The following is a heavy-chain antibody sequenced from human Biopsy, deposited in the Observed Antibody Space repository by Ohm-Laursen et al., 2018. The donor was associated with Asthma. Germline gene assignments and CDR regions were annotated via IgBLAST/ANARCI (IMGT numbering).Heavy chain of an antibody. CDR1: GDAMSTSGSY. Sequence: GTLSLTCIVSGDAMSTSGSYWGWIRQSPGKGLEWIGGIYYSGRKYYNPSLESRVTISADPSKNHFSLKVTSVTAADTAVYYCARAVSSSSYWYFDLWGRGDLVTVSS. CDR2: IYYSGRK. CDR3: ARAVSSSSYWYFDL. V-gene: IGHV4-39*02. J-gene: IGHJ2*01. D-gene: IGHD6-6*01.